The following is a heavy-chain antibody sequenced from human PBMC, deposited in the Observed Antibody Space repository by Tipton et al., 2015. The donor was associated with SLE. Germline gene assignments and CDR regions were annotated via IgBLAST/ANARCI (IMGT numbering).Heavy chain of an antibody. Sequence: TLSLTCIVSGASIGSSSSSWAWIRQSPNKGLEWIGNIYYDGNTYYNPSLKSRVTISGDTSRNQFSLTLSSVTAADTAVYYCARDTDRGSSAYAGAFDFWGQGTVVTVSS. J-gene: IGHJ3*01. D-gene: IGHD3-22*01. V-gene: IGHV4-39*07. CDR1: GASIGSSSSS. CDR2: IYYDGNT. CDR3: ARDTDRGSSAYAGAFDF.